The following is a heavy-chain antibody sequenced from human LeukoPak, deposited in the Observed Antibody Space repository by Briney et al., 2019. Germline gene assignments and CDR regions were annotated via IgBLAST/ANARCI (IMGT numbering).Heavy chain of an antibody. CDR1: GFTFSSYA. V-gene: IGHV3-30-3*01. CDR3: AKDGESGSYPDY. D-gene: IGHD1-26*01. J-gene: IGHJ4*02. Sequence: GGSLRLSCAASGFTFSSYAMHWVRQAPGKGLEWVAVISYDGSNKYYADSVKGRFTISRDNSKNTLYLQMNSLGAEDSAVYYCAKDGESGSYPDYWGQGTLVTVSS. CDR2: ISYDGSNK.